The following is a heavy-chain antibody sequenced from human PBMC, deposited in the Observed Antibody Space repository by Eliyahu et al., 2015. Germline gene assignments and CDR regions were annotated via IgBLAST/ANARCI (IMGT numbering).Heavy chain of an antibody. CDR1: GFXFXXYA. CDR3: AKRELAVAGKHFDY. V-gene: IGHV3-23*04. J-gene: IGHJ4*02. D-gene: IGHD6-19*01. CDR2: ISGSGGDT. Sequence: EVQLVESGGGLVQPGGSLRLXCAASGFXFXXYARSWVRQAPGKGXEWVSSISGSGGDTYYAASVKGRFTISRDNSKNTLYLQMNSLRAEDTAVYFCAKRELAVAGKHFDYWGQGALVTVSS.